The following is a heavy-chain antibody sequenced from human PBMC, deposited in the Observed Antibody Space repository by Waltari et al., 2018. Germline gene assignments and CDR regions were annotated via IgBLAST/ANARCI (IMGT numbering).Heavy chain of an antibody. CDR2: INAGNGNT. D-gene: IGHD1-26*01. J-gene: IGHJ4*02. V-gene: IGHV1-3*01. Sequence: QVQLVQSGAEVKKPGASVKVSCKASGYTFTSYAMHWVRQAPGQRLEWMGWINAGNGNTKYSQKFQGRVTITRDTSASTAYMELSSLRSEDTAVYYCARDSVRGIVGATLMGYWGQGTLVTVSS. CDR1: GYTFTSYA. CDR3: ARDSVRGIVGATLMGY.